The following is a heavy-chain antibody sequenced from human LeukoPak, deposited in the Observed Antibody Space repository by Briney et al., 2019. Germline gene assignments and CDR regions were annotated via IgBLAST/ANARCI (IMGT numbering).Heavy chain of an antibody. V-gene: IGHV3-21*01. Sequence: PGGSLRLSCAASGFTFNTFNMNWVRQAPGKGLEWASPITSGGDYIYYADSVKGRFTTSRANAKNSLSRQLNSLRVEDTAVYYCARGHYDVLAASYKWTPDYWGQGTLVTVSS. CDR3: ARGHYDVLAASYKWTPDY. J-gene: IGHJ4*02. CDR1: GFTFNTFN. CDR2: ITSGGDYI. D-gene: IGHD3-9*01.